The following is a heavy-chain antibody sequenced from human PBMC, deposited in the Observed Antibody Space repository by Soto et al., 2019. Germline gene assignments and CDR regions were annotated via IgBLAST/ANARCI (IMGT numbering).Heavy chain of an antibody. V-gene: IGHV3-48*03. D-gene: IGHD3-9*01. Sequence: GGSLRLSSAASGFTFSNFEMHWVRQAPGTGLEGVSYINTAGSTKYYAESGKGRFTIARDNARNSLFLQMNSLRAEDTAVYYCARAECSSPDCLSAYYSYGLYVWGQGSTVTVSS. CDR3: ARAECSSPDCLSAYYSYGLYV. J-gene: IGHJ6*02. CDR2: INTAGSTK. CDR1: GFTFSNFE.